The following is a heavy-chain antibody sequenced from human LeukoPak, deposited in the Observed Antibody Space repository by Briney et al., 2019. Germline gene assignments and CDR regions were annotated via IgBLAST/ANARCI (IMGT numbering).Heavy chain of an antibody. CDR1: GGSFSGYY. Sequence: SETLSLTCAVYGGSFSGYYWSWIRQPPGKGLEWIGEINHSGSTNYNPSLKSRVTISVDTSKNQFSLKLSSVTAADTAVYYCARGRIAVAGTFQGTRFSEFDYWGQGTLVTVSS. CDR2: INHSGST. V-gene: IGHV4-34*01. CDR3: ARGRIAVAGTFQGTRFSEFDY. J-gene: IGHJ4*02. D-gene: IGHD6-19*01.